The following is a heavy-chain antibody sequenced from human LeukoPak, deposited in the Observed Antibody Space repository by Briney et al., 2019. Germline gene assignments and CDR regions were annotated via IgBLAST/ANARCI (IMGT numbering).Heavy chain of an antibody. V-gene: IGHV3-73*01. CDR1: GFTFSGSA. CDR3: TRLIAAAGTLGYYYYYYMDV. D-gene: IGHD6-13*01. J-gene: IGHJ6*03. Sequence: GGSLRLSCAASGFTFSGSAMHWVRQASGKGLEWVGRIRSKANSYATAYAASVKGRFTISRDDSKNTAYLQMNSLKTEDTAVYYCTRLIAAAGTLGYYYYYYMDVWGKGTTVTVSS. CDR2: IRSKANSYAT.